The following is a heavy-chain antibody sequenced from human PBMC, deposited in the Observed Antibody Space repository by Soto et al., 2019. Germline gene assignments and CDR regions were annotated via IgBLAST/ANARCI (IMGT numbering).Heavy chain of an antibody. J-gene: IGHJ4*02. CDR2: IYHSGST. Sequence: SETLSLTCAVSGGSLSSGGYSWSWIRQPPGKGLEWIGYIYHSGSTYYNPSLKSRVTISVDRSKNQFSLKLSSVTAADTAVYYCAAGGGLPRYYWGQGTLVTVSS. CDR1: GGSLSSGGYS. D-gene: IGHD5-12*01. V-gene: IGHV4-30-2*01. CDR3: AAGGGLPRYY.